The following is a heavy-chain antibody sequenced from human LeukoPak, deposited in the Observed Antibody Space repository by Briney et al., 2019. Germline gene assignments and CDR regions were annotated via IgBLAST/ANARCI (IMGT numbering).Heavy chain of an antibody. J-gene: IGHJ4*02. D-gene: IGHD1-26*01. CDR3: ARHVSSGGTYAHFDY. Sequence: SETLSLTCTVSGGSISGYYWSWIRQPPGKGLEWIGYIHYSGSTNYNPSLKSRVTMSLDTSKNQVSLKVNSVTAADTAVYYCARHVSSGGTYAHFDYWGQGTLVTVSS. CDR1: GGSISGYY. V-gene: IGHV4-59*08. CDR2: IHYSGST.